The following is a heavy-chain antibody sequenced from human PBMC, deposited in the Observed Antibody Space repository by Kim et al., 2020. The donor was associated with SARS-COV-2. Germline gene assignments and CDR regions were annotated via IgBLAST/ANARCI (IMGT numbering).Heavy chain of an antibody. J-gene: IGHJ4*02. Sequence: SETLSLTCTVSGYSISSGYYWGWIRQPPGKGLEWIGSIYHSGSTYYNPSLKSRVTISVDTSKNQFSLKLSSVTAADTAVYYCARDQLNPPQAYYDYVWGSYRLLGGIDYWGQGTLVTVSS. CDR3: ARDQLNPPQAYYDYVWGSYRLLGGIDY. CDR1: GYSISSGYY. D-gene: IGHD3-16*02. CDR2: IYHSGST. V-gene: IGHV4-38-2*02.